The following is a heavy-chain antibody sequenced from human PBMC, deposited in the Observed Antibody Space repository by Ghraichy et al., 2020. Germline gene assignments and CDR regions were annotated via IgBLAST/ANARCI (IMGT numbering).Heavy chain of an antibody. J-gene: IGHJ6*04. V-gene: IGHV3-48*02. CDR2: ISSSSSTI. CDR1: GFTFSSYS. CDR3: ARDLGKGYSNYASGV. Sequence: GGSLRLSCAASGFTFSSYSMNWVRQAPGKGLEWVSYISSSSSTIYYADSVKGRFTISRDNAKNSLYLQMNSLRDEDTAVYYCARDLGKGYSNYASGVWGKGTTVTVSS. D-gene: IGHD4-11*01.